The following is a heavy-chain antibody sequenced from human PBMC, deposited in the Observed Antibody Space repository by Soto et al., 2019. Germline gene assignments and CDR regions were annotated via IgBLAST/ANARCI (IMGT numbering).Heavy chain of an antibody. D-gene: IGHD3-10*01. J-gene: IGHJ4*02. CDR2: TSGSDDRT. Sequence: EVQLLESGGGLVQPGGSLRLSCAVSGFSLSTYAMSWVRQAPGKGLERVSSTSGSDDRTFYVDSVKGRFTISRDNSRNTLYLQMNSLRAEDTALYYCVKPRQGGGIDMVFDYWGQGTLVTVSS. CDR1: GFSLSTYA. CDR3: VKPRQGGGIDMVFDY. V-gene: IGHV3-23*01.